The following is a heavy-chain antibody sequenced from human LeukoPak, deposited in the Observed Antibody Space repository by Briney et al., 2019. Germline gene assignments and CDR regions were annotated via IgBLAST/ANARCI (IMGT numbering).Heavy chain of an antibody. Sequence: SETLSLTCAVYGGSFSGYYWSWIRQPPGKGLEWIGEINHSGSTNYNPSLKSRVTISVDTSKNQFSLTLSSVTAADTAVYYCARRRYFDWLSPFDYWGQGTLVTVSS. CDR2: INHSGST. D-gene: IGHD3-9*01. J-gene: IGHJ4*02. V-gene: IGHV4-34*01. CDR1: GGSFSGYY. CDR3: ARRRYFDWLSPFDY.